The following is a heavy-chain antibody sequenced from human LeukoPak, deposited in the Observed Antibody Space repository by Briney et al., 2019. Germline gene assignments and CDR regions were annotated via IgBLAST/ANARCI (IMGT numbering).Heavy chain of an antibody. J-gene: IGHJ4*02. D-gene: IGHD4-23*01. V-gene: IGHV3-7*03. Sequence: GGSLRLSCAASGFTSGSYWMTWVRQAPGKGLEWVANIKQDGSEKYYVDSVKGRFTISRDNAKNSLYLQMNSLRAEDTAVYYCAKVLRWPSSFDYWGQGTLVTVSS. CDR3: AKVLRWPSSFDY. CDR2: IKQDGSEK. CDR1: GFTSGSYW.